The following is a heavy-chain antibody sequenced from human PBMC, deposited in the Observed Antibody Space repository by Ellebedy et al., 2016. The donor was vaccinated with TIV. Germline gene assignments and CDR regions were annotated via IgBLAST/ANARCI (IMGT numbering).Heavy chain of an antibody. CDR2: IYYSGST. CDR1: GDSISSYY. V-gene: IGHV4-59*01. CDR3: ARGGASSKYFDY. J-gene: IGHJ4*02. Sequence: MPSETLSLTCTVSGDSISSYYWSWIRQPPGKGLEWIGFIYYSGSTNYNPSLKSRVTISVDTSKNQFSLELSSLTAADTAVYYCARGGASSKYFDYWGQGTLVTVSS.